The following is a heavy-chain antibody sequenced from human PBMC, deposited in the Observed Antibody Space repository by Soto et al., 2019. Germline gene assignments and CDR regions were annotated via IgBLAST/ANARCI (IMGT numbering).Heavy chain of an antibody. CDR1: GFIFSDYA. V-gene: IGHV3-30*09. J-gene: IGHJ4*02. D-gene: IGHD6-13*01. CDR2: ISYGGDNK. Sequence: QVQLVESGGGVVQPGRSLRLSCAASGFIFSDYAMHWARQAPGKGLEWVAVISYGGDNKYYADSVRGRFAISRDNLKNTLDLQMNSLNPEDTAMYHCAKARHSTSWYGLEADFWGQGTLVTVSS. CDR3: AKARHSTSWYGLEADF.